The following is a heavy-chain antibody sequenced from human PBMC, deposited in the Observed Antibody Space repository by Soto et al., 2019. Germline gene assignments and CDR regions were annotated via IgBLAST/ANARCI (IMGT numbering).Heavy chain of an antibody. CDR3: ARWKFSRDGYNFCYYGMDV. Sequence: SVKVSCKASGGTFSSYAISWVRQAPGHGLEWMGGIIPIFGTANYAQKFQGRVTITADESTSTAYMELSSLRSEDTAVYYCARWKFSRDGYNFCYYGMDVWGQGTTVSVSS. D-gene: IGHD5-12*01. CDR1: GGTFSSYA. J-gene: IGHJ6*02. CDR2: IIPIFGTA. V-gene: IGHV1-69*13.